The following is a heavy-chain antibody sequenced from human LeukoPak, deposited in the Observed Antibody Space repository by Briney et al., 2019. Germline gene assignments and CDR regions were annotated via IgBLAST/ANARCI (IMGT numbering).Heavy chain of an antibody. D-gene: IGHD3-10*01. J-gene: IGHJ6*02. V-gene: IGHV4-39*01. CDR2: IYYSGST. CDR1: GGSISSSSYY. CDR3: ARLGVRGNYGMDV. Sequence: SETLSLTCTASGGSISSSSYYWGWIRQPPGKGLEWIGSIYYSGSTYYNPSLKSRVTISVDTSKNQFSLKLSSVTAADTAVYYCARLGVRGNYGMDVWGQGTTVTVSS.